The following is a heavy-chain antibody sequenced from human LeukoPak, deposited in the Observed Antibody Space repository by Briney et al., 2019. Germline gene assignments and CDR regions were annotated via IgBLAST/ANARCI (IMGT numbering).Heavy chain of an antibody. Sequence: AASVKVSCKASGYTFTGYYMHWVRQAPGRGLEWMGWINPNSGGTNYAQKFQGWVTMTRDTSISTAYMELSRLRSEDTAVYYCARGTNVDTAMVFGYWGQGTLVTVSS. CDR1: GYTFTGYY. CDR2: INPNSGGT. CDR3: ARGTNVDTAMVFGY. D-gene: IGHD5-18*01. V-gene: IGHV1-2*04. J-gene: IGHJ4*02.